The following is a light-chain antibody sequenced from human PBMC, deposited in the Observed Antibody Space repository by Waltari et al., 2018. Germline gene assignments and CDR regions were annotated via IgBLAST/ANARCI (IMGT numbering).Light chain of an antibody. Sequence: QSALTQPASVSGSPGQSVTISCTGASSDIGRYDIVSWYQQHPGNAPKLIVCDVSKRPAGVSGCFAGSKSGDTASLTISGLQFEGEADYYCCSYAGNYSWVFGGGTRLTVL. CDR3: CSYAGNYSWV. J-gene: IGLJ3*02. CDR1: SSDIGRYDI. CDR2: DVS. V-gene: IGLV2-23*02.